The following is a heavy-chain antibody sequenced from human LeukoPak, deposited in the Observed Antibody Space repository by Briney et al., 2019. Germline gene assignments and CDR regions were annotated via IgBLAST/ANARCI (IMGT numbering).Heavy chain of an antibody. V-gene: IGHV3-30*02. Sequence: GGSLRLSCAASGFTFSSYGMHWVRQAPGKGLEWVAFIRYDGSNEYYADSVKGRFTISRDNSKNTLYLQMNSLRTEDTAVYYCAKAYTNSWYTFAFWGQGTLVTVSS. CDR2: IRYDGSNE. CDR1: GFTFSSYG. CDR3: AKAYTNSWYTFAF. D-gene: IGHD6-13*01. J-gene: IGHJ4*02.